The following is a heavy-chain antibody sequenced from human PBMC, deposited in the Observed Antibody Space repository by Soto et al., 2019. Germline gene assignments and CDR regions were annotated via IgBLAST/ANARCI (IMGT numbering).Heavy chain of an antibody. CDR3: ARDLLLSSSYPPVKPLGY. CDR2: IYTSGST. Sequence: SETLSLTCTVSGGSISIYYWSWIRQPAGKGLEWIGRIYTSGSTNYNPSLKSRVTMSVDTSKNQFSLKLSSVTAADTAVYYCARDLLLSSSYPPVKPLGYWGQGTLVTVSS. V-gene: IGHV4-4*07. J-gene: IGHJ4*02. D-gene: IGHD6-6*01. CDR1: GGSISIYY.